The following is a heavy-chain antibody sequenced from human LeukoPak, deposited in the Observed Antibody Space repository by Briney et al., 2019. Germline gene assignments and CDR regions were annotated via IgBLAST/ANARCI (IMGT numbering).Heavy chain of an antibody. CDR3: VRDDYGAGDY. CDR1: GFTFSSFW. V-gene: IGHV3-74*01. Sequence: GGSLRLSCAASGFTFSSFWMHWVRQAPGKGLLWVSRINIDGSSTAYADSVKGRFTISRDNAKNTLYLQMNSLRVEDTAFYYCVRDDYGAGDYWGQGTLVTVSS. CDR2: INIDGSST. J-gene: IGHJ4*02. D-gene: IGHD4-17*01.